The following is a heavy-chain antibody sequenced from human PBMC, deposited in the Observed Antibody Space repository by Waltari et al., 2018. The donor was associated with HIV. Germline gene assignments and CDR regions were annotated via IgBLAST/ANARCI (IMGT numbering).Heavy chain of an antibody. CDR2: IRYDGISK. CDR1: GFTLSNSG. Sequence: QLVESGGGVVQPGGSLRLPCAASGFTLSNSGLHWVRTAPGNGLEWVAFIRYDGISKYYTESVKGRFTISRDKSKKTVFLQMNSLRPDDTAVYYCAKDLKTMLRGGGLDPWGQGTLVTVSS. V-gene: IGHV3-30*02. D-gene: IGHD3-10*01. J-gene: IGHJ5*02. CDR3: AKDLKTMLRGGGLDP.